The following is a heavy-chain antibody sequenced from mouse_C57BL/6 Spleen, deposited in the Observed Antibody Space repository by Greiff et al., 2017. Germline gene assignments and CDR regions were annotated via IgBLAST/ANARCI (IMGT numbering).Heavy chain of an antibody. D-gene: IGHD2-4*01. J-gene: IGHJ3*01. CDR1: GYTFTSYW. CDR3: ARGGLRPWFAY. CDR2: IDPSDSAT. V-gene: IGHV1-52*01. Sequence: QVQLQQPGAELVRPGSSVKLSCKASGYTFTSYWMHWVKQRPIQGLEWIGNIDPSDSATHYNQKFKDKATLTVDKSSSTAYMQLSSLTSEDSAVYYCARGGLRPWFAYWGQGTLVTVSA.